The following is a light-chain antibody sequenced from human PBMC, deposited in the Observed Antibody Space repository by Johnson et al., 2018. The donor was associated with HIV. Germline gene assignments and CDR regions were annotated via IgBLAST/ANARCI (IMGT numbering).Light chain of an antibody. CDR2: DNN. CDR1: SSNIGNNY. CDR3: GTWDSGLGAVYV. V-gene: IGLV1-51*01. J-gene: IGLJ1*01. Sequence: QSVLTQPPSVSAAPGQKVTISCSGGSSNIGNNYVSWYQQLPGTAPKLLIYDNNKRPSGIPDRFSGSKSGTSATLGITGLQTGDEADYYCGTWDSGLGAVYVFGPGTKVTVL.